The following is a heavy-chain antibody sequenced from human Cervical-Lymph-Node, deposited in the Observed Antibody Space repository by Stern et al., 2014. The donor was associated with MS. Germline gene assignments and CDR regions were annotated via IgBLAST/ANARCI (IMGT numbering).Heavy chain of an antibody. V-gene: IGHV4-30-2*01. CDR1: GGSISSGGYS. J-gene: IGHJ3*02. D-gene: IGHD4-17*01. Sequence: QVQLQESGSGLVKPSQTLSLTCAVSGGSISSGGYSWSWIRQPPGKGLEWIGYIYHSGSTYYNPSLKSRVTISVARSKNQFSLKLSSVTAADTAVYYCARSSTVTPNAFDIWGQGTMVTVSS. CDR3: ARSSTVTPNAFDI. CDR2: IYHSGST.